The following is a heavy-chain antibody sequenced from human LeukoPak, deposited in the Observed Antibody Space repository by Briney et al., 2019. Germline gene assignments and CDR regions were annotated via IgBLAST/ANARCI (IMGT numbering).Heavy chain of an antibody. V-gene: IGHV6-1*01. J-gene: IGHJ3*02. CDR2: TYYRSKWYN. CDR3: AGGSYYRTDAFDI. D-gene: IGHD1-26*01. Sequence: SQTLSLTCAMSGDSVSSNSAAWNWIRQSPSRGLEWLGRTYYRSKWYNDYAVSVKSRITINPDTSKTQFSLQMNSVTPEDTAVYYCAGGSYYRTDAFDIWGQGTMVTVSS. CDR1: GDSVSSNSAA.